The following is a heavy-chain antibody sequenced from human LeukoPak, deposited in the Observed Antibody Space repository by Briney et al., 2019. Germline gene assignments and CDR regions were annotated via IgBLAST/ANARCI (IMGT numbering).Heavy chain of an antibody. CDR1: GGTFSSYA. J-gene: IGHJ6*03. D-gene: IGHD1-26*01. Sequence: GASVKVSCKASGGTFSSYAISWVRQAPGQGLEWMGGIIPIFGTANYAQKFQGRVTITADKSTSTAYMELSSLRSEDTAVYYCASSYSGSVYYYYMDVWGKGTTVTVSS. CDR2: IIPIFGTA. V-gene: IGHV1-69*06. CDR3: ASSYSGSVYYYYMDV.